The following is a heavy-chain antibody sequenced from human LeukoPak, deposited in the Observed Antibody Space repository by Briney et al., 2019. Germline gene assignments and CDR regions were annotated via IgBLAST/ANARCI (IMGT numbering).Heavy chain of an antibody. J-gene: IGHJ4*02. V-gene: IGHV3-48*01. CDR2: IGIDSGNT. CDR3: ARDHNYAFDN. CDR1: GFPFIEYS. D-gene: IGHD1-1*01. Sequence: PGGSLRLSCTASGFPFIEYSMNWVRQAPGKGLEWISYIGIDSGNTKYADSVRGRFTISADKAKNSLYLQMNSLRVEDTAVYYCARDHNYAFDNWGQGTLV.